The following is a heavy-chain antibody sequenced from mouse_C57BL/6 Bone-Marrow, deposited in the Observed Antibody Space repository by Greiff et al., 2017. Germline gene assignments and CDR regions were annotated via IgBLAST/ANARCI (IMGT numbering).Heavy chain of an antibody. CDR3: TGPIYYDYMAWFAY. D-gene: IGHD2-4*01. Sequence: QVQLQQSGAELVRPGASVTLSCKASGYTFTDYEMYWVKQTHVHGLEWIGAIDPETGGTAYNQKFKGKAILTADKSSSTSYMELRSLTSEDSAVXYCTGPIYYDYMAWFAYWGQGTLVTVSA. V-gene: IGHV1-15*01. J-gene: IGHJ3*01. CDR2: IDPETGGT. CDR1: GYTFTDYE.